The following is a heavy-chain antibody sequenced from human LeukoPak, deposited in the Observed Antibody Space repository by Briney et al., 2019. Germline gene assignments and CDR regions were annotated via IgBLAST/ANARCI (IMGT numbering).Heavy chain of an antibody. Sequence: SVKVSCKASGGTFSSYAISWVRQAPGQGLEWMGGIIPIFGTVNYAQKFQGRVTITADESTSTAYMELSSLRSEDTAVYYCARDSSRSIAARPRGFDYWGQGTLVTVSS. D-gene: IGHD6-6*01. V-gene: IGHV1-69*13. CDR2: IIPIFGTV. CDR1: GGTFSSYA. CDR3: ARDSSRSIAARPRGFDY. J-gene: IGHJ4*02.